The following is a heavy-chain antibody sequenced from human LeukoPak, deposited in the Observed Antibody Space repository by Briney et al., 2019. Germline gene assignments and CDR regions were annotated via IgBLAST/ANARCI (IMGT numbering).Heavy chain of an antibody. Sequence: SETLSLTCTVSGRSINNGYFWGWIRQPPGKGLEWIASIHHSGTASYNPSLESRVTISVDTSKNQFSLRLGSVTAADTAVYYCARDRGALGATVPAIFAVNFFDSWGQGTLGTVSS. CDR2: IHHSGTA. V-gene: IGHV4-38-2*02. J-gene: IGHJ4*02. CDR1: GRSINNGYF. CDR3: ARDRGALGATVPAIFAVNFFDS. D-gene: IGHD2-2*02.